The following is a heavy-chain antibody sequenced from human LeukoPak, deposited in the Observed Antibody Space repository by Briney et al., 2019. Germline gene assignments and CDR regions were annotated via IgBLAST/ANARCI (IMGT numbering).Heavy chain of an antibody. CDR2: ISGSGGST. Sequence: PGGSLRLSCAASGFTFSSYAMSWVRPAPGKGLEWVSAISGSGGSTYYADSVKGRFTISRDNSKNTLYLQMNSLRAEDTAVYYCAKGVYIVATPNYFDYWGQGTLVTVSS. J-gene: IGHJ4*02. CDR1: GFTFSSYA. CDR3: AKGVYIVATPNYFDY. D-gene: IGHD5-12*01. V-gene: IGHV3-23*01.